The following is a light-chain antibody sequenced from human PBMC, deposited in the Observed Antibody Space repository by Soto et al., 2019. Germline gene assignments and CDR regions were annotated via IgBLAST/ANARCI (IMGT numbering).Light chain of an antibody. J-gene: IGKJ1*01. CDR1: QSISSW. V-gene: IGKV1-5*01. CDR3: QQYESYSPWT. Sequence: IQMTQSPCALSASVGDRATITCRASQSISSWLAWYQQKPGKAPKLLIYDASTLQSGVPSRYSGSGSGTEFTLTISNLQPDDFATYYCQQYESYSPWTFGQGTKVDIK. CDR2: DAS.